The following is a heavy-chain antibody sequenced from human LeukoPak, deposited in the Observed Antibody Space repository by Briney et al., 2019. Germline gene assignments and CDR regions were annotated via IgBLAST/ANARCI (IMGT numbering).Heavy chain of an antibody. V-gene: IGHV1-2*06. CDR1: GYTFTSLH. D-gene: IGHD3-22*01. CDR3: ARDNYDKRFDY. Sequence: ASVKVSCKTSGYTFTSLHIHWVRQAPGQGLEWMGQIDPNRGDRKFAQRFQDRVTFTTDASISTAYMELSSLGSDDTAVYYCARDNYDKRFDYWGQGTLVTVSP. J-gene: IGHJ4*02. CDR2: IDPNRGDR.